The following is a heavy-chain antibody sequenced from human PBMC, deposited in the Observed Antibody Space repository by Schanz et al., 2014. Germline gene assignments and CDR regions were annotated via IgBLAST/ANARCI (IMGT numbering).Heavy chain of an antibody. CDR2: LSGDGGTT. CDR3: AREDCSATSCYFRY. Sequence: EGQLVESGGGLVQPGGSLRLSCVVSGFNFSNYWMNWVRQAPGKGLQWVSSLSGDGGTTHYADSVKGRFTISRDNYKNTLYLQMNALRAEDTAVYYCAREDCSATSCYFRYWGQGTLATVSS. D-gene: IGHD2-21*01. CDR1: GFNFSNYW. J-gene: IGHJ4*02. V-gene: IGHV3-23*04.